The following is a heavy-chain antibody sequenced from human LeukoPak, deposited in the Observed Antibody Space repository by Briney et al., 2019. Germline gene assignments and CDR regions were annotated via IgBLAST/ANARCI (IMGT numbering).Heavy chain of an antibody. CDR1: GFTFSDSF. J-gene: IGHJ4*02. CDR3: ARGDSSGVPDY. V-gene: IGHV3-11*01. D-gene: IGHD3-22*01. Sequence: PGGSLRLSCAASGFTFSDSFMNWIRQAPGKGLEWLSYISHSGSNLDYAESVRGRFTISRDNANHSLYLQINGLRAEDTAVYYCARGDSSGVPDYWGQGTLVTVSS. CDR2: ISHSGSNL.